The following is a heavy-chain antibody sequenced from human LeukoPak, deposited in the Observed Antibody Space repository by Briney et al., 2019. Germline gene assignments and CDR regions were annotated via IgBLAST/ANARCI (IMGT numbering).Heavy chain of an antibody. CDR3: IAYLEICCYSMDV. V-gene: IGHV3-15*01. Sequence: GGSLKLSCTGSGFTFSHAWMNWVRQAPGKGLEWVGCIKSKRHGGTRDYAAPVQGRMTISRDDSITTVYLHMNSLKTDDTTAYHCIAYLEICCYSMDVWGEGTTVTVSS. J-gene: IGHJ6*04. CDR1: GFTFSHAW. CDR2: IKSKRHGGTR. D-gene: IGHD2-15*01.